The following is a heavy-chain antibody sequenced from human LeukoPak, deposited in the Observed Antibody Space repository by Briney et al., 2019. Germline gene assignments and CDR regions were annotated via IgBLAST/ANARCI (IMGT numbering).Heavy chain of an antibody. J-gene: IGHJ4*02. V-gene: IGHV4-4*02. Sequence: PSGTLSLTCAVSGGSISSSNWWSWVRQPPGKGLEWIGEIYHSGSTNYNPSLKSRVTISVDKSKNQFSLKLSSVTAADTAVYYCARGPIDCGGDCYSGYFDYWGQGTLVTVSS. D-gene: IGHD2-21*02. CDR2: IYHSGST. CDR3: ARGPIDCGGDCYSGYFDY. CDR1: GGSISSSNW.